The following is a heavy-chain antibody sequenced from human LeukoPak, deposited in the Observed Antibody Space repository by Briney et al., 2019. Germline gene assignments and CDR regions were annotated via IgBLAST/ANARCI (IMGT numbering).Heavy chain of an antibody. D-gene: IGHD6-13*01. V-gene: IGHV3-23*01. CDR2: ISGSGGST. Sequence: GGSLRLSCAASGFTFSSYAMSWVRQAPGKGLEWVSAISGSGGSTYYADSVQGRFTISRDNSKNTLYLQMNSLRAEDTAVYYCVMGIAAAASRSENWFDPWGQGTLVTVSS. CDR1: GFTFSSYA. J-gene: IGHJ5*02. CDR3: VMGIAAAASRSENWFDP.